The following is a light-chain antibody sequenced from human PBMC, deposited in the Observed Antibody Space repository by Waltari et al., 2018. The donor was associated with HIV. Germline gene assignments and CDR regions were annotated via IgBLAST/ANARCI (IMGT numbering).Light chain of an antibody. CDR1: NSNFGGF. CDR2: DVT. Sequence: QSALTQPASVSGSPGQSITISCTGTNSNFGGFISWYQQSSGKPPKLSIYDVTHRPSGFPNRFSGSQSVNTASLTITGLQAEDEADYFCSSYTPTNTVFGSGTKVSVL. CDR3: SSYTPTNTV. J-gene: IGLJ1*01. V-gene: IGLV2-14*03.